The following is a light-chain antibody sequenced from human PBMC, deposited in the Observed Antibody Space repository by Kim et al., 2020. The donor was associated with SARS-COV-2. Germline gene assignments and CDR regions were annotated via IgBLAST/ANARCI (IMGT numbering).Light chain of an antibody. V-gene: IGLV2-14*03. CDR1: SSDVGVYDY. J-gene: IGLJ3*02. CDR2: DVS. Sequence: QSALTQPASVSGSPGQSITISCTGTSSDVGVYDYVSWYQQHPGKAPKLMIYDVSSRPSGVSNRFSGSKSGNTASLTISGLQAEDEADYYCNSYTNNSPVVFGGGTQLTVL. CDR3: NSYTNNSPVV.